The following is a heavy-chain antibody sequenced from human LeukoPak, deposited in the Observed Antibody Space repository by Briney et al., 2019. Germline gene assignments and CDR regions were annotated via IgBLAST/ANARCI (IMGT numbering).Heavy chain of an antibody. CDR2: INPNSGGT. D-gene: IGHD1-26*01. J-gene: IGHJ4*02. CDR1: GYTFTGYY. V-gene: IGHV1-2*02. CDR3: ARDARGVIVGATPHLDY. Sequence: ASVKVSCKASGYTFTGYYMHWVRQAPGQGLEWMGWINPNSGGTNYAQKFQGRVTMTRDTSISTAYMELSRLRSDDTAVYYCARDARGVIVGATPHLDYWGQGTLVTVSS.